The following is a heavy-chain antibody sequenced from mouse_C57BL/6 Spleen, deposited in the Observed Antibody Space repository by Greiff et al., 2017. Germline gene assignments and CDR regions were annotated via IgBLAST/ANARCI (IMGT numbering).Heavy chain of an antibody. Sequence: VQLQQSGPGLVQPSQSLSITCTVSGFSLTSYGVHWVRQSLGKGLEWLGVLWGGGSTDYNAAFISRLSISKDNSKSQVFFKMNSLQADDTAIYYCASSTYVAWFAYWGQGTLVTVSA. D-gene: IGHD5-1*01. CDR1: GFSLTSYG. CDR3: ASSTYVAWFAY. J-gene: IGHJ3*01. V-gene: IGHV2-2*01. CDR2: LWGGGST.